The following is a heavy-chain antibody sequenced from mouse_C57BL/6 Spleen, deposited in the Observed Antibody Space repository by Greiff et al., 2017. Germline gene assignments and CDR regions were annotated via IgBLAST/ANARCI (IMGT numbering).Heavy chain of an antibody. V-gene: IGHV1-19*01. CDR1: GYTFTDYY. D-gene: IGHD2-2*01. CDR3: ARGGGYGRGYY. CDR2: INPYNVGT. Sequence: EVQLQQSGPVLVKPGASVKMSCKASGYTFTDYYMNWVKQSHGKSLEWIGVINPYNVGTSYNQKFKGKATLTVDKSSSTAYMELNSLTSEDSAVYYCARGGGYGRGYYWGQGTTLTVSS. J-gene: IGHJ2*01.